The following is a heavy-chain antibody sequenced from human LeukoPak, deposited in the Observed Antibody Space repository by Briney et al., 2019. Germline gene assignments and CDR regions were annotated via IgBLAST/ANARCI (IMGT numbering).Heavy chain of an antibody. CDR1: GFIFSSYI. J-gene: IGHJ4*02. D-gene: IGHD3-16*02. Sequence: KAGGSLRLSCAASGFIFSSYIMNWVRQAPGKGLEWVSSITSISTYIYYADSVKGRFTISRDNAKNSLYLQINSLTAEDTAVYYCGRDDMGDYVWGSYRLNYFDYWGQGTLVTVSS. V-gene: IGHV3-21*01. CDR3: GRDDMGDYVWGSYRLNYFDY. CDR2: ITSISTYI.